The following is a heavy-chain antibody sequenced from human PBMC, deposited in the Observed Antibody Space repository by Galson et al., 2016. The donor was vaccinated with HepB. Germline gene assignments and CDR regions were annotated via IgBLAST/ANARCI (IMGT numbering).Heavy chain of an antibody. CDR3: AGGDYGSGSYDAY. CDR1: GFTFSYYA. D-gene: IGHD3-10*01. Sequence: SLRLSCAASGFTFSYYALTWVRQAPGKGLEWVSVISNSGGSTYYADSVKGRFTISRDNSKNTLYLQMNRLRAEDTAVYYCAGGDYGSGSYDAYWGQGTLVTVAS. J-gene: IGHJ4*02. CDR2: ISNSGGST. V-gene: IGHV3-23*01.